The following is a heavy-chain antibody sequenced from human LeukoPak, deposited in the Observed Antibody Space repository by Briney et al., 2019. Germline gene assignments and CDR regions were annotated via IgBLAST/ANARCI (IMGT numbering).Heavy chain of an antibody. J-gene: IGHJ4*02. D-gene: IGHD4-17*01. CDR2: ISSSSSYI. CDR1: GFTFSSYS. Sequence: GVLRLSCAASGFTFSSYSMNWVRQAPGKGLEWVSSISSSSSYIYYADSVKGRFTISRDNAKNSLYLQMNSLRAEDTAVYYCARAASDHGDYVDYFDYWGQGTLVTVSS. V-gene: IGHV3-21*01. CDR3: ARAASDHGDYVDYFDY.